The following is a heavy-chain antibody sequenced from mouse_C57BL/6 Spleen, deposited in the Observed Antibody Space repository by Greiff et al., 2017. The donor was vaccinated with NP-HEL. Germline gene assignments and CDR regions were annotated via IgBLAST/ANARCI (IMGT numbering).Heavy chain of an antibody. D-gene: IGHD1-1*01. CDR1: VYSITSGYY. CDR3: ARDTPQYYGSPWYFDV. Sequence: ESGPGLVQPSQSLSLTCSVTVYSITSGYYWNWIRQFPGNKLEWMGYISYDGSNNSNPSLKNRISITRDTSKNQFFLKLNSVTTEDTATYYCARDTPQYYGSPWYFDVWGTGTTVTVSS. J-gene: IGHJ1*03. V-gene: IGHV3-6*01. CDR2: ISYDGSN.